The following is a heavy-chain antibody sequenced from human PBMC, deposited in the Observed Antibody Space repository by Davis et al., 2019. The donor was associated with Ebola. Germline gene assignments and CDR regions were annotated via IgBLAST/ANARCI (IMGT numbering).Heavy chain of an antibody. V-gene: IGHV3-7*01. J-gene: IGHJ6*02. CDR3: ATLPGGRGMDV. CDR1: GLTFTHYW. CDR2: VKQDGSDT. D-gene: IGHD3-10*01. Sequence: GESLKISCVVSGLTFTHYWMNWVRQAPGKGLEWVANVKQDGSDTYYVDSVKGRFIISRDNTKNSIYLEMNDLRVGDTAVYYCATLPGGRGMDVWGLGTTVTVSS.